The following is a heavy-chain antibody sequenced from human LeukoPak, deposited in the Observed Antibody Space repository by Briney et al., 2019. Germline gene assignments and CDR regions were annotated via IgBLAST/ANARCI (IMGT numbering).Heavy chain of an antibody. CDR1: GFTFSSYW. Sequence: HPGGSLRLSCAASGFTFSSYWMSWVRQTPGKGLVWVSRINPDASRIKYADSVKGRFTISRDNAKNTLYLQMNRLRVEDTAMYFCARDRGHYTIIVAAATLDYWGRGTLVTVSS. D-gene: IGHD2-2*01. CDR2: INPDASRI. CDR3: ARDRGHYTIIVAAATLDY. V-gene: IGHV3-74*03. J-gene: IGHJ4*02.